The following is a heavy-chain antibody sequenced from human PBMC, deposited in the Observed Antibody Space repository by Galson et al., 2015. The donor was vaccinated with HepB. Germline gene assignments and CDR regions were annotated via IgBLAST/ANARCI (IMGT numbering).Heavy chain of an antibody. CDR3: ARAPRRYFYDSSGPSASSYFDN. CDR2: IYHSGST. CDR1: GGSISSGGFS. Sequence: LTCTVSGGSISSGGFSWSWIRQPPGKGLEWIGYIYHSGSTSYSPTLKSRVTISVDTSKNQFSLRLTSVTAADTAVYYCARAPRRYFYDSSGPSASSYFDNWGQGTLITVSS. V-gene: IGHV4-30-2*01. J-gene: IGHJ4*02. D-gene: IGHD3-22*01.